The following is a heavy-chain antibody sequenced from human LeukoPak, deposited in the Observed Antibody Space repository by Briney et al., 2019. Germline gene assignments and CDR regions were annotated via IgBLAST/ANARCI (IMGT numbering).Heavy chain of an antibody. CDR2: IYHSGST. CDR1: GYSISSGYY. CDR3: ARDGSGDYFRFRTPYNWFDP. V-gene: IGHV4-38-2*02. J-gene: IGHJ5*02. Sequence: SETLSLTCTVSGYSISSGYYWGWIRQPPGKGLEWIGSIYHSGSTYYNPSLKSRVTISVDTSKNQFSLKLSSVTAADTAVYYCARDGSGDYFRFRTPYNWFDPWGQGTLVTVSS. D-gene: IGHD4-17*01.